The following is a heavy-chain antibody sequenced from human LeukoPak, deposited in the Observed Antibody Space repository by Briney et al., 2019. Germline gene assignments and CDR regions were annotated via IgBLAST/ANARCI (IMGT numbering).Heavy chain of an antibody. J-gene: IGHJ4*02. CDR3: ALFSWPYY. CDR1: GFTLSGFT. Sequence: GGSLRLSCAASGFTLSGFTMNWVRHVPGRGLVWVSRKSDGSSTSYADSVKGRFTISRDNAKNTLYLQMNSLRAEDTAVYYCALFSWPYYWGQGTLVTVSS. CDR2: KSDGSST. V-gene: IGHV3-74*01.